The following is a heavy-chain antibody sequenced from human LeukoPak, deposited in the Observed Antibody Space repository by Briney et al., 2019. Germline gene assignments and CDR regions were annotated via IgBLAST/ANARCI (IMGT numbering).Heavy chain of an antibody. V-gene: IGHV3-23*01. CDR1: GFTFSSYA. D-gene: IGHD6-19*01. Sequence: GGSLRLSCAASGFTFSSYAMTWVRQVPGKGLEWVSGISGSGSSSYYTDSVKGRFTISRDNSKNTLYLQMNSLRAEDTAVYYCAKDPGSGWYHSNYFDYWGQGTLVTVSS. CDR2: ISGSGSSS. J-gene: IGHJ4*02. CDR3: AKDPGSGWYHSNYFDY.